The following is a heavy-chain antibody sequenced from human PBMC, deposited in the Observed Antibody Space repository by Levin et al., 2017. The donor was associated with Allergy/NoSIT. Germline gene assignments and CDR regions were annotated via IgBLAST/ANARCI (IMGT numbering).Heavy chain of an antibody. CDR1: GGSFSGYY. CDR3: ARRVNSADFDY. D-gene: IGHD2/OR15-2a*01. CDR2: INHSGST. V-gene: IGHV4-34*01. Sequence: SQTLSLTCAVYGGSFSGYYWSWIRQPPGKGLEWIGEINHSGSTNYNPSLKSRVTISVDTSKNQFSLKLSSVTAADTAVYYCARRVNSADFDYWGQGTLVTVSS. J-gene: IGHJ4*02.